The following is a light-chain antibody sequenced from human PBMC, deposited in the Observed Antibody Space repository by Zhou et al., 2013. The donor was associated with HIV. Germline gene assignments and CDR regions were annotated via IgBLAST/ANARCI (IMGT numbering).Light chain of an antibody. CDR3: QKYNSALFT. Sequence: IQMTQSPSSLSASVGDRVTITCRASQSINKYLNWYQQKPGKAPKLLIYAASTLQSGVPSRFSGSGSGTDFTLTISSLQPEDVATYYCQKYNSALFTFGPGTKVDIK. CDR2: AAS. CDR1: QSINKY. V-gene: IGKV1-27*01. J-gene: IGKJ3*01.